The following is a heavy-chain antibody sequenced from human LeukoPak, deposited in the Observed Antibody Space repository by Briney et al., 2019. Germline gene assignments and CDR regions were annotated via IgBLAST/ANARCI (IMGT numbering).Heavy chain of an antibody. CDR1: GFTFSGSA. Sequence: GGSLRLSCAASGFTFSGSAMHWVRQASGKGLEWVGRIRGKANSYATAYAASVKGRFTIPRDDSKNTAYLQMNSLKTEDTAVYYCTRLDYGGNYTPLDYWGQGTLVTVSS. CDR2: IRGKANSYAT. D-gene: IGHD4/OR15-4a*01. V-gene: IGHV3-73*01. CDR3: TRLDYGGNYTPLDY. J-gene: IGHJ4*02.